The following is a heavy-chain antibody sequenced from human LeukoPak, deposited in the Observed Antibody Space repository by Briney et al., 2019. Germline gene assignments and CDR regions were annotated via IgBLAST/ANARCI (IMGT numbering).Heavy chain of an antibody. Sequence: ASVKVSCKASGYTVTIYYMHWGRQAPGQGLEWMGWINPNSGETNHAQNFQGRVTLTRDTSISTAYMELSSLRSDDSAVYYCAGEYCSGVSCRQGFDYWGQGTLVTVSS. V-gene: IGHV1-2*02. J-gene: IGHJ4*02. CDR3: AGEYCSGVSCRQGFDY. CDR1: GYTVTIYY. D-gene: IGHD2-15*01. CDR2: INPNSGET.